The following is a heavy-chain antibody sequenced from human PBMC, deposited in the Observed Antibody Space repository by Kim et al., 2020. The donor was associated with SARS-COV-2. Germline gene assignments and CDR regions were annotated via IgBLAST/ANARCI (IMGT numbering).Heavy chain of an antibody. D-gene: IGHD5-12*01. V-gene: IGHV3-48*03. CDR3: ARAHRGYGGGGDFDC. CDR1: GFIFSSFQ. J-gene: IGHJ4*02. CDR2: ISGSGGSI. Sequence: GGSLRLSCEASGFIFSSFQMNWVRQAPGKGLEWLSYISGSGGSISYADSVKGRFTISRDNAKKSLYLQMHSLRAEDTAVYYCARAHRGYGGGGDFDCWGQGTLVTVSS.